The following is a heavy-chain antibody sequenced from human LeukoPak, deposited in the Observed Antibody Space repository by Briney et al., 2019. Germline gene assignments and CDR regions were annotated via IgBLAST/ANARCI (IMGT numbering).Heavy chain of an antibody. Sequence: QPGGSLRLSCAASGFTFSSYSMNWVRQAPGKGLEWVSGISSSGDSTYYADSVKGRFTISRDNSKNTLYLQMDSLRVEDTALYYCAKGSGPNHFNWFDPWGQGTLVTVSS. CDR3: AKGSGPNHFNWFDP. D-gene: IGHD6-19*01. CDR1: GFTFSSYS. CDR2: ISSSGDST. J-gene: IGHJ5*02. V-gene: IGHV3-23*01.